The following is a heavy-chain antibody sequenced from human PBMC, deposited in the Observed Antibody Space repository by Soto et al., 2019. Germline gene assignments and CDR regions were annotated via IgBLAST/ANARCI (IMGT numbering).Heavy chain of an antibody. J-gene: IGHJ5*02. CDR1: GYTFTRYY. D-gene: IGHD6-6*01. CDR2: INPSGGST. CDR3: ARARSIAARPLAIDP. Sequence: ASVKVSCKASGYTFTRYYMHWVRQAPGQGLAWMGIINPSGGSTSSAQKFQGRVTMTREASTSTVYMELSSLRSEGTAVAYCARARSIAARPLAIDPWGQGTLVTVSS. V-gene: IGHV1-46*01.